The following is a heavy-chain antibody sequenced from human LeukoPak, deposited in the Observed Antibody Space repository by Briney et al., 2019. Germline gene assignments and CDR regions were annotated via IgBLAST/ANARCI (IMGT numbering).Heavy chain of an antibody. CDR3: ARGREGYSYGWGYYYYYMDV. Sequence: SETLSLTCTVSGGSISSYYWSWIRQPPGKGLEWIGYIYCSGSTNYNPSLKSRVTISVDTSKNQFSLKLSSVTAADTAVYYCARGREGYSYGWGYYYYYMDVWGKGTTVTVSS. CDR1: GGSISSYY. CDR2: IYCSGST. J-gene: IGHJ6*03. D-gene: IGHD5-18*01. V-gene: IGHV4-59*01.